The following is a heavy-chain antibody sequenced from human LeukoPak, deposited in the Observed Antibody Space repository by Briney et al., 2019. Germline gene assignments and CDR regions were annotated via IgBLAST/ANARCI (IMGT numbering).Heavy chain of an antibody. CDR2: ISWNSNNI. J-gene: IGHJ4*02. Sequence: GGSLRLSCAASGFKFGDYAMHWVRQAPGKGLEWVSGISWNSNNIGYADSVKGRFTISRDNAKNSLYLQMNSLRAEDTALYYCVKDISYYGSGSYTDYWGQGTLVTVSS. D-gene: IGHD3-10*01. CDR3: VKDISYYGSGSYTDY. V-gene: IGHV3-9*01. CDR1: GFKFGDYA.